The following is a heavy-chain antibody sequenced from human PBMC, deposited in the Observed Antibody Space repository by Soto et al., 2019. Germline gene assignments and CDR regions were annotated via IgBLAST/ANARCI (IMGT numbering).Heavy chain of an antibody. CDR1: GGSISSSSYY. J-gene: IGHJ4*02. CDR2: IYYSRST. Sequence: SETLSITCTVSGGSISSSSYYWGWIRQPPGKGLEWIGSIYYSRSTYYNPSLKSRVTIYVDTSKNQFSLKLSSVTAADTAVYYCARLGRDYIWGSSPHYDYWGQGTLVTVSS. D-gene: IGHD3-16*01. CDR3: ARLGRDYIWGSSPHYDY. V-gene: IGHV4-39*01.